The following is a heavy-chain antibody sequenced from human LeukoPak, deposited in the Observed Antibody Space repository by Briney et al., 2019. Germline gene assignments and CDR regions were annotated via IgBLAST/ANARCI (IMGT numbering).Heavy chain of an antibody. D-gene: IGHD3-22*01. Sequence: SETLSLTCTVSGGSFTTHYWSWIRQPPGKGLEWVGYISYIGSTNYNPSLKSRVTISIDTSKNEVSLMLTSVTAADTAVYYCASDSISMNAFDAWGQGTMVTVSS. CDR2: ISYIGST. V-gene: IGHV4-59*11. CDR3: ASDSISMNAFDA. CDR1: GGSFTTHY. J-gene: IGHJ3*01.